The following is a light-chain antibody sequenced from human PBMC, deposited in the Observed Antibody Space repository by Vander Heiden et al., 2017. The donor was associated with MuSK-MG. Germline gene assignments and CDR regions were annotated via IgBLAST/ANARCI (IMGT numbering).Light chain of an antibody. Sequence: EIVLTQSPGTLSLSPGERATLSCRASQSVSSSYLAWYQQKPGQAPRLLIYGASSRATGIPDRFSGSGSGTDFTLTIRRLEPEHFAVYYCQQYGSSPITFGQGTLLEIK. J-gene: IGKJ5*01. V-gene: IGKV3-20*01. CDR3: QQYGSSPIT. CDR1: QSVSSSY. CDR2: GAS.